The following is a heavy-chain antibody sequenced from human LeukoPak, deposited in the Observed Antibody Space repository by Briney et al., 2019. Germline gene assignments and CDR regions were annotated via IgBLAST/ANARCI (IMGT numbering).Heavy chain of an antibody. CDR1: GGSISSYY. V-gene: IGHV4-4*07. Sequence: SETLSLTCTVSGGSISSYYWSWIRQPAGKGLEWIGRIYTSESTNYNPSLKSRVTISVDTSKNQFSLKLSSVTAADTAVYYCARDFHYSHYYMDVWGKGTTVTVSS. CDR2: IYTSEST. CDR3: ARDFHYSHYYMDV. D-gene: IGHD1-26*01. J-gene: IGHJ6*03.